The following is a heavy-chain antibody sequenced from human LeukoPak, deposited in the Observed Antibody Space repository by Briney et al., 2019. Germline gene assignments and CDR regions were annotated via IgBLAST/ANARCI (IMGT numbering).Heavy chain of an antibody. CDR1: AYTFTGYY. CDR3: ASWAGGNAPVASFDY. J-gene: IGHJ4*02. D-gene: IGHD2-21*01. CDR2: INLNSGDT. Sequence: ASVPVSCKPSAYTFTGYYMHWMRQAPGQGLEWVGWINLNSGDTNYAQKFQGRVTMTRDTSISTAYMELRRLRSDDTAVYYCASWAGGNAPVASFDYWGQGTLVTVSS. V-gene: IGHV1-2*02.